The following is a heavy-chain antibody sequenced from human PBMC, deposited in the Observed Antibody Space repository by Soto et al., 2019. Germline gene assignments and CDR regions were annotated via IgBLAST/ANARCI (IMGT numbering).Heavy chain of an antibody. CDR3: VKDRELVEVTPAYYFDY. CDR2: ITSNGGST. Sequence: GGSLRLSCSVSGFTFSSYAMHWVRQAPGKGLEYVSAITSNGGSTYYADSVKGRFTISRDNSKNTLYLQMSSLRAEDTAVYYCVKDRELVEVTPAYYFDYWGQGAPVTVSS. CDR1: GFTFSSYA. J-gene: IGHJ4*02. D-gene: IGHD2-21*02. V-gene: IGHV3-64D*06.